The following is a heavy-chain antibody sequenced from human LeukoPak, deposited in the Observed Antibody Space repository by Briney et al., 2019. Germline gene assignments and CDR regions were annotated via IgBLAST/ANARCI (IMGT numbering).Heavy chain of an antibody. CDR3: AKDYYGSGSYYNRPFDY. CDR2: ISGGGGST. V-gene: IGHV3-23*01. J-gene: IGHJ4*02. D-gene: IGHD3-10*01. Sequence: GGSLRLSCAASGFTFSSYAMSWVRQAPGKGLEWVSAISGGGGSTYYADSVKGRFTISRDNSKNTLYLQMNSLRAEDTAVYYCAKDYYGSGSYYNRPFDYWGQGTLVTASS. CDR1: GFTFSSYA.